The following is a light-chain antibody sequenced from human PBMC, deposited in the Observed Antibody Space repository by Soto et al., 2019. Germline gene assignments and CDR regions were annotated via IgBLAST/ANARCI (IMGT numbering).Light chain of an antibody. CDR2: RAS. J-gene: IGKJ1*01. Sequence: DIQMTQSPSILSASVGDRVTITCRASETISTSLAWYQQKPGKAPNLLIYRASILESGVPSRFSGSGSGTECTLTISSLQPDDFSTYYCQQFDSYPVTFGQGTKVEIK. CDR3: QQFDSYPVT. CDR1: ETISTS. V-gene: IGKV1-5*03.